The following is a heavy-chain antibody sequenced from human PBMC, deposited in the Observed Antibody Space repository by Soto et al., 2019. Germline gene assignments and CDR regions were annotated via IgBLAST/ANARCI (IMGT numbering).Heavy chain of an antibody. CDR1: GYTFTGYY. CDR2: INPDTGGT. V-gene: IGHV1-2*04. D-gene: IGHD6-13*01. J-gene: IGHJ4*02. CDR3: ARALGRDGSSWYRGGYDY. Sequence: ASVKVSCKASGYTFTGYYMHWVRQAPGQGLEWMGWINPDTGGTDYKQKFQGWVTMTRDTSISTAYMELSSLKSDDTAVYYCARALGRDGSSWYRGGYDYWGQGTLVTVSS.